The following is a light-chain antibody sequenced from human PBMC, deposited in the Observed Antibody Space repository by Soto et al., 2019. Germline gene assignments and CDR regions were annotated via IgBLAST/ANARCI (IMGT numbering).Light chain of an antibody. CDR2: RNN. V-gene: IGLV1-47*01. CDR1: SSNIGSNY. Sequence: QSVLTQPPSASGPPGQRVTISCSGSSSNIGSNYVYWYQQLPGTAPKLLIYRNNQRPSGVPDRFSGSKSGTSASLAISGLRSEDEADYYCAAWADTLSGVVFGGGTKLTVL. J-gene: IGLJ2*01. CDR3: AAWADTLSGVV.